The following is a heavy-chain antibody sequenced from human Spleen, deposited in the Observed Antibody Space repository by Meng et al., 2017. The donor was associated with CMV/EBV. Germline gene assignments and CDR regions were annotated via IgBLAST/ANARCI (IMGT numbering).Heavy chain of an antibody. J-gene: IGHJ4*02. CDR2: SYHTDRT. V-gene: IGHV4-4*02. CDR3: ARAEDYGGHYFDY. Sequence: SGGSCSSRIWCRWGRQPPGKGLEWIGESYHTDRTTYNPSLKSRVTVSLDKSKNQFSLRLSSVTAADTAVYYCARAEDYGGHYFDYWGQGTLVTVSS. D-gene: IGHD4/OR15-4a*01. CDR1: GGSCSSRIW.